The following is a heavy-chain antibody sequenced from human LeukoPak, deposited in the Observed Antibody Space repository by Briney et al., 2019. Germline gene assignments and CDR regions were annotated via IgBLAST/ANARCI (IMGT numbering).Heavy chain of an antibody. CDR3: YSAV. CDR2: ISGSGRST. D-gene: IGHD2-21*01. CDR1: GFPFNTYA. J-gene: IGHJ4*02. V-gene: IGHV3-23*01. Sequence: GGSLRLSCAASGFPFNTYAMSWVRQAPGRGLEWVSTISGSGRSTYYADSVKGRFTISRDNSKNTLFLQMRRLRAEDTDTYYCYSAVWGQGTLVTVSS.